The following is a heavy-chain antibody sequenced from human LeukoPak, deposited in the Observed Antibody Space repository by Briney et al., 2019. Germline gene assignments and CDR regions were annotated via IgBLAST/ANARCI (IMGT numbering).Heavy chain of an antibody. D-gene: IGHD2-2*01. J-gene: IGHJ4*02. CDR3: AREVIVVAPAATYVDY. V-gene: IGHV4-34*01. CDR2: INHSGST. CDR1: GGSFSSYY. Sequence: SGTLSLTCAVSGGSFSSYYLSWVRQPPGKGLEWIWDINHSGSTNYNPALESRVTISADTSKNQFSMKLSSVTGAETAVYYCAREVIVVAPAATYVDYWGQGTLVTVSS.